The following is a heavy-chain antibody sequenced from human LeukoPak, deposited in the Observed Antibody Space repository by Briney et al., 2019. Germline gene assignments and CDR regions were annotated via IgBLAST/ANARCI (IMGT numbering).Heavy chain of an antibody. J-gene: IGHJ4*02. CDR3: ARPLFTSGYPIYY. CDR2: ISVYTGNT. D-gene: IGHD3-22*01. Sequence: ASVRVSCEASGYTFTSYGITWVRQAPGQGLEWMGWISVYTGNTNYAQKLQGRVTMTTDTSTTTAYMELKSLRSDDTAVYYCARPLFTSGYPIYYWGQGTLVTVSS. V-gene: IGHV1-18*01. CDR1: GYTFTSYG.